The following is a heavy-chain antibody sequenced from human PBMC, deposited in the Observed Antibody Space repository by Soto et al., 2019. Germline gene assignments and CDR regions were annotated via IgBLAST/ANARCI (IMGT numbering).Heavy chain of an antibody. J-gene: IGHJ5*02. Sequence: ASVKVTCKASGYSFSTYGITWVRQAPGQGLEWMGWINPYNGNTDYAQEFRGRVSMTTDTSTSTAYMELMSLRSDDTAVYYCARLNFDILTGYPQWFDPWGQGTLVTVSS. V-gene: IGHV1-18*01. CDR3: ARLNFDILTGYPQWFDP. CDR1: GYSFSTYG. CDR2: INPYNGNT. D-gene: IGHD3-9*01.